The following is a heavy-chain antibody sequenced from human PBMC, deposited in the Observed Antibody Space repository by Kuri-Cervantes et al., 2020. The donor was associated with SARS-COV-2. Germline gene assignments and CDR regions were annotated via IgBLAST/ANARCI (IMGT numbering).Heavy chain of an antibody. CDR3: ARDYGAAGMVDY. J-gene: IGHJ4*02. V-gene: IGHV3-30*03. CDR1: GFTFSSYA. CDR2: ISYDGSNK. D-gene: IGHD6-13*01. Sequence: LSLTCAASGFTFSSYAMSWVRQTPGKGLEWVAVISYDGSNKYYADSVKGRFTISRDNAKNSLYLQMNSLRDEDTAVYYCARDYGAAGMVDYWGQGTLVTVSS.